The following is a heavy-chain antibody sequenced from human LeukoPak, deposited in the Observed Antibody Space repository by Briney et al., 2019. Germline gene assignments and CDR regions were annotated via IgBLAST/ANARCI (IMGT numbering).Heavy chain of an antibody. CDR3: AKDRETTSSGTFGN. D-gene: IGHD6-13*01. Sequence: GGSLRLSCTASGFTFSSYATNWVRQAPGKGLEWVAVISEDGTKKNYAESVKGRFTISRDNSNNTLYLQMNSLRAEDTAVYYCAKDRETTSSGTFGNWGQGTLVTVSS. V-gene: IGHV3-30*18. CDR1: GFTFSSYA. CDR2: ISEDGTKK. J-gene: IGHJ4*02.